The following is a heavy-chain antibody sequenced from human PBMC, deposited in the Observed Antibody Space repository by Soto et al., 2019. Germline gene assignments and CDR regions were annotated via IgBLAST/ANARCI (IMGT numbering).Heavy chain of an antibody. J-gene: IGHJ4*02. D-gene: IGHD3-10*01. Sequence: ASVKVSCKASGHTFSGYYVHWVRQAPGQGLEWMGWVNPNSGGTHYAQKFQGRVSMTRDTSLSAVYMELRSLRPDDMAVYFCASDFVGNVFTVAAREFGRLWGQGTLVTVSS. CDR3: ASDFVGNVFTVAAREFGRL. CDR1: GHTFSGYY. V-gene: IGHV1-2*02. CDR2: VNPNSGGT.